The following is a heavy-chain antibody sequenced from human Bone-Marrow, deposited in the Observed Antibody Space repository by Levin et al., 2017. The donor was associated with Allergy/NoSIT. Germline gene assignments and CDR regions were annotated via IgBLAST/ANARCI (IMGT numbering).Heavy chain of an antibody. CDR3: AGATTVVTTWLSY. CDR1: GFTFSSYG. Sequence: SCAASGFTFSSYGMHWVRQAPGKGLEWVAVISYDGIYKYYADSVKGRFTISRDNSKNTLYLQMNSLRAEDTAVYYCAGATTVVTTWLSYWGQGTLVTVSS. D-gene: IGHD4-23*01. J-gene: IGHJ4*02. CDR2: ISYDGIYK. V-gene: IGHV3-30*03.